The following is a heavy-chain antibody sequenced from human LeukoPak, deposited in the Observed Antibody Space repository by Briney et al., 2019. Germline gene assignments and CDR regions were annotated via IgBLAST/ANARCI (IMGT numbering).Heavy chain of an antibody. J-gene: IGHJ4*02. V-gene: IGHV1-69*13. CDR2: IIPILGTA. D-gene: IGHD5-18*01. CDR1: GGTFSSYA. CDR3: ATKRGYSYGSPH. Sequence: SVKVSCKASGGTFSSYAISWVRQAPGQGLEWMGGIIPILGTANYAQKFQGRVTIAADESTSTAYMELSSLRSEDTAVYYCATKRGYSYGSPHWGQGTLVTVSS.